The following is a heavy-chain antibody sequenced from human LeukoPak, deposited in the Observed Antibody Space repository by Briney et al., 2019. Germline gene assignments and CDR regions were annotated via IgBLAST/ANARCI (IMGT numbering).Heavy chain of an antibody. D-gene: IGHD3-10*01. CDR3: VRQEQLSSGSRRVDY. CDR2: IFPSDSDT. V-gene: IGHV5-51*01. Sequence: GESLKISCKGSGYSFTNYWIGWVRQMPGKGLEWMGIIFPSDSDTRYSPSFQGQVTISADKYISTAYLQWSSLKASDTAIYYCVRQEQLSSGSRRVDYWGQGTLVTVSS. CDR1: GYSFTNYW. J-gene: IGHJ4*02.